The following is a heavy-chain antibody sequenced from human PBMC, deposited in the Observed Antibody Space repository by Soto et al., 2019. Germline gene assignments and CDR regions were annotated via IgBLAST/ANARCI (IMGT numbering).Heavy chain of an antibody. V-gene: IGHV4-39*01. J-gene: IGHJ3*02. CDR1: GGSISSSHYY. CDR3: ARTGGDYDMDAFHI. CDR2: IFYSGSS. D-gene: IGHD4-17*01. Sequence: QLQLQESGPGLVKPSETLSLTCTVSGGSISSSHYYWGWIRQPPGKGLEWIGTIFYSGSSYYNPTLKSLVTISVDTSKNQFSLKRNSMTAADTAVYYCARTGGDYDMDAFHIWGQGTMVTVSS.